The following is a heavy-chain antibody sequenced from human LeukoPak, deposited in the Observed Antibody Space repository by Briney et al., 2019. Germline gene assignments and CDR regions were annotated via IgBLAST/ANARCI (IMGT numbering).Heavy chain of an antibody. V-gene: IGHV4-34*01. J-gene: IGHJ4*02. Sequence: SETLSLTCAVYGGSFSGYYWSWIRQPPGKGLEWIGEINHSGSTNYNPSLKSRVTISVDTSKNQSSLNLSSVTAADTAVYYCARGRPVFDYWGQGTLVTVSS. CDR3: ARGRPVFDY. CDR2: INHSGST. CDR1: GGSFSGYY.